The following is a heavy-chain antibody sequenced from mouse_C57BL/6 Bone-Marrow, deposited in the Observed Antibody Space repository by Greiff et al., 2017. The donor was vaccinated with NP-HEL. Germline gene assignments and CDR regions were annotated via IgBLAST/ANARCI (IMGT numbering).Heavy chain of an antibody. CDR1: GYTFTSYW. V-gene: IGHV1-64*01. Sequence: QVQLQQPGAELVKPGASVKLSCKASGYTFTSYWMHWVKQRPGQGLEWIGMIHPNSGSTNYNEKFKSKATLTVDKSSSTAYMQLSSLTSEDSAVYYCERWDYIAMDYWGQGTSVTVSS. CDR3: ERWDYIAMDY. CDR2: IHPNSGST. J-gene: IGHJ4*01. D-gene: IGHD2-12*01.